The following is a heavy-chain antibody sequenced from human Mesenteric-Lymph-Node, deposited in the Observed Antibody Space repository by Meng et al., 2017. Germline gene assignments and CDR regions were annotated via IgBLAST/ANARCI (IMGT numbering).Heavy chain of an antibody. CDR2: INNDGRST. D-gene: IGHD4-23*01. CDR3: ARNYDGGVDY. Sequence: EVQLVESGGGLVQPGVSLRLYCAASGFTCSSYVLYWVRQAPGKGLEWVSRINNDGRSTGYADSVKGRFTISRENAKNTLYLQMNSLRAEDTAVYYCARNYDGGVDYWGQGTLVTVSS. CDR1: GFTCSSYV. J-gene: IGHJ4*02. V-gene: IGHV3-74*01.